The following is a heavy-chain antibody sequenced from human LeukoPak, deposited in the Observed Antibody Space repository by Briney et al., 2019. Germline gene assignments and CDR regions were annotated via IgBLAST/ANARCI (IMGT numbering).Heavy chain of an antibody. CDR1: GYTFTSYG. CDR2: ISAYNGNT. CDR3: ARDLGHDDTMVRGVLDY. Sequence: GASVKVSCKASGYTFTSYGISWVRQAPGQGLEWMGWISAYNGNTNYAQKLQGRVTMTTDTSTSTAYMELRSLRSDDTAVYYCARDLGHDDTMVRGVLDYWGQGTLVTVSS. D-gene: IGHD3-10*01. V-gene: IGHV1-18*01. J-gene: IGHJ4*02.